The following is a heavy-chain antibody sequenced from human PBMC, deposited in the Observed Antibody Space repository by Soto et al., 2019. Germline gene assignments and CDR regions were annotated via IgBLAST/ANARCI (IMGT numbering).Heavy chain of an antibody. V-gene: IGHV5-10-1*03. CDR1: RHRFTNHW. Sequence: DVQLVQSGAEMKKPGESLTISCKTSRHRFTNHWINWVRQMPGKGLQWLGKIDPSDSYTKYSPSFQGHVTMSVDESMTTAFLQWSSVRASDTAIYFCTRDQYDLRNGAQDAFDIWGQGTIVVVSS. D-gene: IGHD3-3*01. CDR3: TRDQYDLRNGAQDAFDI. J-gene: IGHJ3*02. CDR2: IDPSDSYT.